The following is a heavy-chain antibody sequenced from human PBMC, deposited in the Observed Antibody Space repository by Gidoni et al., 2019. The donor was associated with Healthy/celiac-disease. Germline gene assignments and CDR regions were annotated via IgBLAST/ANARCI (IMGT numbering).Heavy chain of an antibody. V-gene: IGHV3-49*03. CDR2: IRSKAYGGTT. CDR1: GFTFGAYA. Sequence: EMQLVESGGGLVQPGRSLRLSCTASGFTFGAYAMSWFRQAPGKGLEWVGVIRSKAYGGTTEYAASVKGRFTISRDDSKSIAYLQMNSLKTEDTAVYYCTRDRHWLDYDSSHYMIQHWGQGTLVTVSS. J-gene: IGHJ1*01. CDR3: TRDRHWLDYDSSHYMIQH. D-gene: IGHD3-22*01.